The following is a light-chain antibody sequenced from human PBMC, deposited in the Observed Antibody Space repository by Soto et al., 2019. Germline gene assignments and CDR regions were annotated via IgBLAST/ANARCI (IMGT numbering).Light chain of an antibody. CDR1: ELGDKY. CDR2: QDD. J-gene: IGLJ2*01. V-gene: IGLV3-1*01. Sequence: SYELSQPPSVSVSPGQTAIITCSGDELGDKYVSWYQQKAGQSPVMVISQDDKRPSGIPERFSGSNSGNTATLTISGTQAMDEGDYYCETWDNCVIFGGWTKLTVL. CDR3: ETWDNCVI.